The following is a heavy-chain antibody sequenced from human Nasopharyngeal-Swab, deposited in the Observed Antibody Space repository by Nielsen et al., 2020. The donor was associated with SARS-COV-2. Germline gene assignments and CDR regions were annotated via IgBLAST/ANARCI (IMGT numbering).Heavy chain of an antibody. CDR1: GYTFTSYA. CDR3: AREEGITIFGVPIGFGYYGMDV. Sequence: ASVKVSCKASGYTFTSYAMNWVRQAPGQGLEWMGWINTNTGNPTYAQGFTGRFVFSLDTSVSTAYLQISGLKAEDTAVYYCAREEGITIFGVPIGFGYYGMDVWGQGTTVTVSS. D-gene: IGHD3-3*01. J-gene: IGHJ6*02. V-gene: IGHV7-4-1*02. CDR2: INTNTGNP.